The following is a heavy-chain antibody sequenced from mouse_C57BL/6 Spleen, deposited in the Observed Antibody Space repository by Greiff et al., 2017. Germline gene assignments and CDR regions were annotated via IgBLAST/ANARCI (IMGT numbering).Heavy chain of an antibody. J-gene: IGHJ4*01. CDR3: ASYYGSSYDYAMDY. Sequence: VQLQQPGAELVKPGASVKMSCKASGYTFTSYWITWVKQRPGQGLEWIGDIYPGSGSTNYNEKFKSKATLTVDTSSSTAYMQRSRLTSEDSAVYYCASYYGSSYDYAMDYWGQGTSVTVSS. CDR1: GYTFTSYW. V-gene: IGHV1-55*01. CDR2: IYPGSGST. D-gene: IGHD1-1*01.